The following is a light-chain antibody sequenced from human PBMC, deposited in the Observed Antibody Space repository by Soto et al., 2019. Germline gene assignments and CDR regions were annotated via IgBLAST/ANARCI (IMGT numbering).Light chain of an antibody. CDR1: QIVRSNF. V-gene: IGKV3-20*01. J-gene: IGKJ2*01. Sequence: EIVLTQSPGTLSLSPGERATLSCRASQIVRSNFLAWYQHKAGQAPRLLIYGASSRATGIPDRFSGSGSGTDFTLTISRLEPEDFAVYSCQQYGSSPRAFGQGTKLEI. CDR2: GAS. CDR3: QQYGSSPRA.